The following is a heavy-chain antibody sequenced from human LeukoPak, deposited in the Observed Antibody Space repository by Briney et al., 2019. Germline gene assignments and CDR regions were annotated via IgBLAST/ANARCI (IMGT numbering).Heavy chain of an antibody. CDR2: ISYDGSNK. Sequence: GGSLRLSCAASGFTFSSYAMHWVRQAPGKGLEWVAVISYDGSNKYYADSVKGRFTISRDNSKNTLYLQMNSLRAEDTAVYYCAMGGSGSYHYFDYWGQGTLVTVSS. CDR3: AMGGSGSYHYFDY. CDR1: GFTFSSYA. V-gene: IGHV3-30-3*01. J-gene: IGHJ4*02. D-gene: IGHD3-10*01.